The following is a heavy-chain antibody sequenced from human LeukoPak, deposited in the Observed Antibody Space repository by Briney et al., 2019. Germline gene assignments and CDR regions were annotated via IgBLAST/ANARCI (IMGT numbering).Heavy chain of an antibody. Sequence: ASVKVSCKASGYTLSSYGISWVRQAPGQGLEWMGWISAYNGNTNYAQKVQGRVTMTTDTSTSTAYMELRSLRSGDTAPYYCARIGAGMSAARAFDIWGQGTMVTVSS. V-gene: IGHV1-18*01. CDR1: GYTLSSYG. D-gene: IGHD6-19*01. J-gene: IGHJ3*02. CDR3: ARIGAGMSAARAFDI. CDR2: ISAYNGNT.